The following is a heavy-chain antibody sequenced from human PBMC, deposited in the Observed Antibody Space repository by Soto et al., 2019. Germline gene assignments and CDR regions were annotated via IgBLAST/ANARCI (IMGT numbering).Heavy chain of an antibody. CDR3: AGDGGVYDYSPFDY. CDR2: IIPIFGTA. D-gene: IGHD4-4*01. V-gene: IGHV1-69*12. Sequence: QVQLVQSGAEVKKPGSSVKVSCKASGGTFSSYAISWVRQAPGQGLEWMGGIIPIFGTANYAQKFQGRVTITADESTSTTCMGLSSLRSEGTAVYYWAGDGGVYDYSPFDYWGQGTLVTVSS. CDR1: GGTFSSYA. J-gene: IGHJ4*02.